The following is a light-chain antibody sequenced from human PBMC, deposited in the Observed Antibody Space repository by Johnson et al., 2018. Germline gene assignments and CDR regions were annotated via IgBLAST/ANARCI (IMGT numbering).Light chain of an antibody. CDR1: SSNIGNNY. J-gene: IGLJ1*01. V-gene: IGLV1-51*02. CDR3: GTWDTSLSAGNV. Sequence: QSVLTQPPSVSAAPGQKVTISCSGSSSNIGNNYVSWNRQLPGTAPKLLIYENNKRPSGIPDRFSGSKSGTSATLGITGLQTGDEADYYCGTWDTSLSAGNVFGTGTKVTVL. CDR2: ENN.